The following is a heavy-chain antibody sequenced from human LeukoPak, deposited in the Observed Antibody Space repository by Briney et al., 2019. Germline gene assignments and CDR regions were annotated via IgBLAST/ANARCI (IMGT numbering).Heavy chain of an antibody. Sequence: ASVKVSCKASGYTFTGYYLHWLRQAPGQGLQWMGWINPKSGDTNSAQKFQGRVTMTRDTSISTAYMELSSLRFDDTAMYYCARGEDWQLVLMDYWGQGTLVTVSS. J-gene: IGHJ4*02. D-gene: IGHD6-13*01. CDR3: ARGEDWQLVLMDY. CDR2: INPKSGDT. V-gene: IGHV1-2*02. CDR1: GYTFTGYY.